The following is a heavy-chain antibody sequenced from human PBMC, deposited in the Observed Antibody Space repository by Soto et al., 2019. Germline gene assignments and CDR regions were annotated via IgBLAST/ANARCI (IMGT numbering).Heavy chain of an antibody. Sequence: EVQLVESGGGLIQPGGSLRLSCAASGFTVSNNFLSWVRQAPGKGLQWVSLIYSGGSTYYADSVKGRFTISRDNSKNTLYLQMNSLRDEDTAVYYCARGRFYYDSSGLHNDAFDIWGQGTMVTVSS. V-gene: IGHV3-53*01. D-gene: IGHD3-22*01. J-gene: IGHJ3*02. CDR3: ARGRFYYDSSGLHNDAFDI. CDR2: IYSGGST. CDR1: GFTVSNNF.